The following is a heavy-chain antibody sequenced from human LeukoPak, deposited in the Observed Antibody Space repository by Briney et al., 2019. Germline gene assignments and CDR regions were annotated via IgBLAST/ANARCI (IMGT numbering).Heavy chain of an antibody. CDR1: GVVFTKNW. D-gene: IGHD2-15*01. Sequence: GGSLTLVCAASGVVFTKNWMSWVRQAPGKGLEWVANVKEDGTTKQYVDSVKGRFTISRDNAKNSLYLQMDSLRAEDTAVYYCVSQEVVPHWGQGTLVSVSS. CDR3: VSQEVVPH. J-gene: IGHJ4*02. CDR2: VKEDGTTK. V-gene: IGHV3-7*01.